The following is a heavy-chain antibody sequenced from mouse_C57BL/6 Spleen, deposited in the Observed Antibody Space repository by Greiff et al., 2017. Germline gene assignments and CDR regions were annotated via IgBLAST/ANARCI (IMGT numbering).Heavy chain of an antibody. V-gene: IGHV1-61*01. CDR3: ARELAYYYGSSYDY. Sequence: QVQLQQPGAELVRPGSSVKMSCKASGYTFTSYWMDWVKQRPGQGLEWIGNIYPSDSETHYNQKFKDKATLTVDKSSSTAYMQLSSLTSEDSAVYYCARELAYYYGSSYDYWGQGTTLTVSS. J-gene: IGHJ2*01. CDR2: IYPSDSET. D-gene: IGHD1-1*01. CDR1: GYTFTSYW.